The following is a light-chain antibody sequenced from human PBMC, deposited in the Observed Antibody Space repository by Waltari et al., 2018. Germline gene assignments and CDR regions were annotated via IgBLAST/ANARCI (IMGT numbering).Light chain of an antibody. Sequence: DFHMTQSPSSLSASVGDRVTITCRASQGLGNYLAWFPQKPGKVPRLLIYTASTLYSGVPSRFSGSGSGTEFRLAISGLQPEDFATYFGQKYKSEPKWTFGQGTRVEMK. CDR1: QGLGNY. CDR2: TAS. CDR3: QKYKSEPKWT. J-gene: IGKJ1*01. V-gene: IGKV1-27*01.